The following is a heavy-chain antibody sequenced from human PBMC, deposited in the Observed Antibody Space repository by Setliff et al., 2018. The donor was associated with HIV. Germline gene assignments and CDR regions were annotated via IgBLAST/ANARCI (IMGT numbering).Heavy chain of an antibody. Sequence: GESLKISCEASGYIFTDYWIGWVRQMPGKGLEWMGIIYPGDSDTRYSPSFQGQVTFSADQSISAVYLQWDSLKASDSAIYYCARAPRSPLRWRDNLLSSSSFFMDVWGKGTTVTVSS. CDR3: ARAPRSPLRWRDNLLSSSSFFMDV. V-gene: IGHV5-51*01. CDR1: GYIFTDYW. CDR2: IYPGDSDT. D-gene: IGHD2-21*01. J-gene: IGHJ6*03.